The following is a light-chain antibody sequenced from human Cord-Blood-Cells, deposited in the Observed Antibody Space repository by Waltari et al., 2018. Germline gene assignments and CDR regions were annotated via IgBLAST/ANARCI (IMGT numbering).Light chain of an antibody. CDR3: AAWDDSLNGPV. V-gene: IGLV1-44*01. CDR1: SSHIGSNT. J-gene: IGLJ3*02. CDR2: SNN. Sequence: QSVLTQPPSASGPPGQRVPISCSGSSSHIGSNTVNWYQPLPGTAPQLLIYSNNQRPSGVPDRFSGSKSGTSASLAISGLQSEDEADYYCAAWDDSLNGPVFGGGTKLTVL.